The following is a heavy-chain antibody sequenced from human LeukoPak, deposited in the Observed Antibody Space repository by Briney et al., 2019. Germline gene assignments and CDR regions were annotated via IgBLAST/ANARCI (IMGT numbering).Heavy chain of an antibody. CDR1: GASISSSNGYF. CDR2: IYHSGST. D-gene: IGHD3-22*01. Sequence: SEALSLTCTVSGASISSSNGYFWAWIRQPPGKGLEWIGSIYHSGSTYYNPSLKSRVTISVDTSKNQFSLKLSSVTAADTAVYYCARSHQGWSSGYYHYWGQGTLVTVSS. V-gene: IGHV4-39*07. J-gene: IGHJ4*02. CDR3: ARSHQGWSSGYYHY.